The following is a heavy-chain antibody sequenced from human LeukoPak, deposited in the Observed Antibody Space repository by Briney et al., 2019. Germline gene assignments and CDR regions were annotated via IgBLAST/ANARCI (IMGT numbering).Heavy chain of an antibody. V-gene: IGHV3-7*01. J-gene: IGHJ3*02. D-gene: IGHD2-15*01. CDR2: IKEDGSAK. CDR3: ARDYDYFSGHNLDAYDI. Sequence: GGSLRLSCVASGLTFSSYWMTWVRQAPGKALEWVAHIKEDGSAKSYVDSVKGRFTISRDNAKNSLYLQMDSLGVEDTAVYYCARDYDYFSGHNLDAYDIWGQGTTVTVSS. CDR1: GLTFSSYW.